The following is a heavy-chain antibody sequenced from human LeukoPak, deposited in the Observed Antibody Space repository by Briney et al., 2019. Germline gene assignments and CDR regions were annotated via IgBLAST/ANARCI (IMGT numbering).Heavy chain of an antibody. CDR3: ARGGTGYSSGWLRAFDI. CDR2: INPHSGGT. D-gene: IGHD6-19*01. CDR1: GYMFTTYY. J-gene: IGHJ3*02. V-gene: IGHV1-2*02. Sequence: GASVKVSCKTSGYMFTTYYPHWVRQAPGQGREWMGWINPHSGGTNYAQKFQGRVTMTRDTSISTVYMELSSLRSDDTAVYYCARGGTGYSSGWLRAFDIWGQGTMVTVSS.